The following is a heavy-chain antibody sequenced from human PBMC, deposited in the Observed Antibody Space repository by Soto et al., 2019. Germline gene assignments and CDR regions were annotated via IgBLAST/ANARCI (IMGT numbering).Heavy chain of an antibody. V-gene: IGHV4-4*07. CDR1: GGSISSYY. J-gene: IGHJ6*02. D-gene: IGHD3-3*01. CDR3: ARVTTIFGVVTPSYYYYGMDV. CDR2: IYTSGST. Sequence: SETLSLTCTVSGGSISSYYWSWIRQPAGKGLEWIGRIYTSGSTNYNPSLKSRVTMSVDTSKNQFSLKLSSVTAADTAVYYCARVTTIFGVVTPSYYYYGMDVWGQGTTVTVS.